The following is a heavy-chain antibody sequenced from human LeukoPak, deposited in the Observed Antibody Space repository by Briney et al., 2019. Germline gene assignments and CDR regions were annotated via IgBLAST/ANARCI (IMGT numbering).Heavy chain of an antibody. J-gene: IGHJ5*02. Sequence: GGTLRLSCAASGFTFSSYGMSWVRQAPGKGLEWVSAISGSGGSTYYADSVKGRFTISRDNAKNSLYLQMNSLRAEDTAVYYCARVTGGRYCSTPSCYMRGWFDPWGQGTLVTVSS. CDR2: ISGSGGST. CDR3: ARVTGGRYCSTPSCYMRGWFDP. D-gene: IGHD2-2*02. V-gene: IGHV3-23*01. CDR1: GFTFSSYG.